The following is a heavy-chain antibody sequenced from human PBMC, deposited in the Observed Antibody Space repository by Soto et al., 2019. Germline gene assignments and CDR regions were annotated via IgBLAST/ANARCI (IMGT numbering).Heavy chain of an antibody. D-gene: IGHD6-19*01. Sequence: SSETLSLTCTVSGDSISSGSYWGWIRQPPGEGPEWIASIYHGGTTFYNPSLKSRISISVDTSKNQFSLRLTSVTAADTATYYCARVHVMVVAGSTFDYWGPGTLVTVSS. J-gene: IGHJ4*03. V-gene: IGHV4-38-2*02. CDR2: IYHGGTT. CDR1: GDSISSGSY. CDR3: ARVHVMVVAGSTFDY.